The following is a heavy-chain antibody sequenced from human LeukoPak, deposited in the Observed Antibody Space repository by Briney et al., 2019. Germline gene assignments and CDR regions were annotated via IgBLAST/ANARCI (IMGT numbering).Heavy chain of an antibody. Sequence: ASVKVSCKASGYTFTGYYMHWVRQAPGQGLEWMGWINPNSGGTNYAQKFQGRVTMTRDTSISTAYMELSRLRSDDTAVYYCARDGIAARDSYYMDVWGKGTTVTVSS. CDR3: ARDGIAARDSYYMDV. CDR1: GYTFTGYY. D-gene: IGHD6-6*01. CDR2: INPNSGGT. J-gene: IGHJ6*03. V-gene: IGHV1-2*02.